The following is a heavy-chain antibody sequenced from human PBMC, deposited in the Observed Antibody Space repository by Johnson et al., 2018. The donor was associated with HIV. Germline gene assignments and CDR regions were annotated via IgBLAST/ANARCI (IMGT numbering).Heavy chain of an antibody. J-gene: IGHJ3*02. CDR2: IYSGGST. Sequence: VQLLESGGGLVQPGGSLRLSCAASGFTVSSNYMSWVRQAPGKGLEWVSVIYSGGSTYNADSVKGRFTISRDNSKNTVYLQMNNLRAEDTAVYYCAREGVAVAGTPDAFDIWGQGTMVTVSS. V-gene: IGHV3-66*01. D-gene: IGHD6-19*01. CDR1: GFTVSSNY. CDR3: AREGVAVAGTPDAFDI.